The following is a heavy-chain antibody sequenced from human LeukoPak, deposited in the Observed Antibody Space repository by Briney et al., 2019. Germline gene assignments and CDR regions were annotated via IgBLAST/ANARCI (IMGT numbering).Heavy chain of an antibody. CDR1: GGAFSSYA. Sequence: SVKVSCKASGGAFSSYAISWVRQAPGQGLEWMGGIIPIFGTANYAQKFQGRVTITADESTSTAYMELSSLRSEDSAVYYCAREMLATYYFDYWGQGTLVTVSS. V-gene: IGHV1-69*13. D-gene: IGHD5-12*01. J-gene: IGHJ4*02. CDR3: AREMLATYYFDY. CDR2: IIPIFGTA.